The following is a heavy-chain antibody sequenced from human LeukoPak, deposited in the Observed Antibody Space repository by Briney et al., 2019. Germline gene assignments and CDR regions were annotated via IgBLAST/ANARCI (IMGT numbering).Heavy chain of an antibody. CDR3: ARHLGLWSGYFAY. J-gene: IGHJ4*02. V-gene: IGHV3-48*04. CDR2: ISSSGNTI. CDR1: GFTFSSYS. D-gene: IGHD3-3*01. Sequence: PGGSLRLSCAASGFTFSSYSMNWVRQAPGKGLEWVSYISSSGNTIYYADSVKGRFTISRDNAKNSLYLQMNSLRAEDTAVYYCARHLGLWSGYFAYWGQGTLVTVSS.